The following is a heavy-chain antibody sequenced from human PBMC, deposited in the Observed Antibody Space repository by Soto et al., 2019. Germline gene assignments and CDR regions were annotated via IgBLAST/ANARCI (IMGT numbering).Heavy chain of an antibody. CDR2: ISSSSSYI. CDR1: GFTFSSYS. J-gene: IGHJ4*02. V-gene: IGHV3-21*01. Sequence: EVQLVESGGGLVKPGGSLRLSCAASGFTFSSYSMNWVRQAPGKGLEWVSSISSSSSYIYYADSVKGRFTISRDNAKNSLYLQMNSLRAEDTAVYYCAREDDCGGDCYYFDYWGQGTLVTVSS. D-gene: IGHD2-21*02. CDR3: AREDDCGGDCYYFDY.